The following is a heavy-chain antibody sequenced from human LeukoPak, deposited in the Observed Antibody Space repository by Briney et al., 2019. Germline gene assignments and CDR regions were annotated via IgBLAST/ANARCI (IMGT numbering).Heavy chain of an antibody. J-gene: IGHJ4*02. CDR2: IYYSGST. D-gene: IGHD3-16*02. CDR3: ARPYYDYVWGSYRYGGFDY. CDR1: GGSISSSSYY. Sequence: SETLSLTCTVSGGSISSSSYYWGWIRQPPGKGLEWIGSIYYSGSTYYNPSLKSRVTISIDTSKNQFSLKLNSVTAADTAVYYCARPYYDYVWGSYRYGGFDYWGQGTLVTVSS. V-gene: IGHV4-39*07.